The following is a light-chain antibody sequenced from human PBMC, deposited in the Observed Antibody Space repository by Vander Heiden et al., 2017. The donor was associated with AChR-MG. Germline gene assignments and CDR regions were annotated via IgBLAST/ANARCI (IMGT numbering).Light chain of an antibody. Sequence: ELVLTQSPGTLSLSPGERATLSCRASQSVSSSYLAWYQQKPGQAPRLLIYGASSRATGIPDRFSGSGSGTDFTLTISRLEPEDFAVYYCQQYGSSPEFTFGHGTKVDIK. J-gene: IGKJ3*01. V-gene: IGKV3-20*01. CDR2: GAS. CDR3: QQYGSSPEFT. CDR1: QSVSSSY.